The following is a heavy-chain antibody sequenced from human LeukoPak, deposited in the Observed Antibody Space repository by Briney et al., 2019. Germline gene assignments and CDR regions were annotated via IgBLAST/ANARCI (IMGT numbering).Heavy chain of an antibody. D-gene: IGHD3-10*01. CDR2: IYTSGST. CDR3: ARLVSGWFDP. J-gene: IGHJ5*02. V-gene: IGHV4-61*02. CDR1: GGSISSGSYY. Sequence: SQTPSLTCTVSGGSISSGSYYWSWIRQPAGKGLEWIGRIYTSGSTNYNPSLKGRVTISVDTSKNQFSLKLSSVTAADTAVYYCARLVSGWFDPWGQGTLVTVSS.